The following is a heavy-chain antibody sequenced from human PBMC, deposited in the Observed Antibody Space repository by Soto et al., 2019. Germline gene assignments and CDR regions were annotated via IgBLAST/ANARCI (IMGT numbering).Heavy chain of an antibody. CDR3: ARDVNIVVPTHGMDV. V-gene: IGHV3-33*01. D-gene: IGHD2-15*01. CDR2: IWYDGSKK. CDR1: GFTFSSYG. J-gene: IGHJ6*02. Sequence: QVQLVESGGGVVQPGRSLRLSCAASGFTFSSYGMHWVRQAPGKGLEWVAVIWYDGSKKYYADSVKGRITISRDNSKNTLYLQMNSLRAEDTAVYFCARDVNIVVPTHGMDVWGQGTTVTVSS.